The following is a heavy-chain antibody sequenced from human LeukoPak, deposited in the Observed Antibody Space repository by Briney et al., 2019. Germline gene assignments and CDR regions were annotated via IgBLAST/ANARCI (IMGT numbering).Heavy chain of an antibody. V-gene: IGHV3-53*01. CDR1: GFIFSSNY. CDR3: AKDFRIGYSAHFDY. D-gene: IGHD2-21*01. Sequence: GGSLRLSCAASGFIFSSNYMTWVRQAPGKGLEWVSIIYSGGNTYYADSVKGRFSISRDNSKNTLYLQMDSLRGEDTAVYYCAKDFRIGYSAHFDYWGQGALVTVSS. J-gene: IGHJ4*02. CDR2: IYSGGNT.